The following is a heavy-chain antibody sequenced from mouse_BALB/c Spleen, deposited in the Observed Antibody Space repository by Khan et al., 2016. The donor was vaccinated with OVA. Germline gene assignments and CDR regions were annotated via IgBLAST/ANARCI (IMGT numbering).Heavy chain of an antibody. D-gene: IGHD2-14*01. CDR2: INPSNGYT. V-gene: IGHV1-4*01. CDR3: VRDGTYHRNDGWFAY. Sequence: VQLKQSGAELARPGASVKMSCKASGYTFTSYTIHWIKERPGQGLEWIGYINPSNGYTNYNQKFKDKATLTTDKSSTTAYLQLSSLTSDDSAVYNGVRDGTYHRNDGWFAYWGQGTLVTVSA. CDR1: GYTFTSYT. J-gene: IGHJ3*01.